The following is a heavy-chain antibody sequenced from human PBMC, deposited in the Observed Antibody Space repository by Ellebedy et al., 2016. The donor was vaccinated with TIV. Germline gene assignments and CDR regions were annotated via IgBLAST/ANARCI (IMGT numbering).Heavy chain of an antibody. CDR3: ARDRGQWLADY. Sequence: GESLKISXAASGFTFSSYSMNWVRQAPGKGLEWVSSISSSSSYIYYADSVKGRFTISRDNAKNSLYLQMNSLRAEDTAVYYCARDRGQWLADYWGQGTLVTVSS. CDR2: ISSSSSYI. J-gene: IGHJ4*02. V-gene: IGHV3-21*01. CDR1: GFTFSSYS. D-gene: IGHD6-19*01.